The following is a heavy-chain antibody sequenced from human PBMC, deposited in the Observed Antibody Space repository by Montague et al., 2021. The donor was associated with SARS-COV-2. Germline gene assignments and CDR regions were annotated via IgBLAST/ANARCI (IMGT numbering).Heavy chain of an antibody. D-gene: IGHD6-13*01. Sequence: CPISGDTVSSNTAAWNWIRQSPSRGLEWLGRTYYRSKWYYDYAVSVKSRMTISPDTSKNQFSLQLSSVTPEDRAVYYYARDPRYSLSWSFDYWGQGTLVTVSS. J-gene: IGHJ4*02. V-gene: IGHV6-1*01. CDR3: ARDPRYSLSWSFDY. CDR1: GDTVSSNTAA. CDR2: TYYRSKWYY.